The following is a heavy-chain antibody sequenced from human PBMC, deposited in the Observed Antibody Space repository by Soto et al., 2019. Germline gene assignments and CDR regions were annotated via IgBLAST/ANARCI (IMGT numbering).Heavy chain of an antibody. CDR1: GFTFSSYG. V-gene: IGHV3-30*18. CDR2: ISYDGSNK. J-gene: IGHJ4*02. Sequence: TGGSLRLSCAASGFTFSSYGMHWVRQAPGKGLEWVTVISYDGSNKYYADSVKGRFTISRDNFQNTLDLQMDSLRAEDTAVYYCAKERNTRSSSCFDSWGQGTLVTVSS. CDR3: AKERNTRSSSCFDS. D-gene: IGHD6-19*01.